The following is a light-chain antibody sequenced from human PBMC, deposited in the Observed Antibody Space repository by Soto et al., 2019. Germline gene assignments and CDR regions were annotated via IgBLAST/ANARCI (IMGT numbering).Light chain of an antibody. J-gene: IGLJ7*01. CDR2: EGS. Sequence: QSALTQPAFVSGSPGQSITISCTGTSSDVGSYNLVSWYQQHPGKAPKLMIYEGSKRPSGVSNRFSGSKSGNTASLTISGLQAEDESDYYCCSYAGSSTVFGGGTQLTVL. V-gene: IGLV2-23*01. CDR1: SSDVGSYNL. CDR3: CSYAGSSTV.